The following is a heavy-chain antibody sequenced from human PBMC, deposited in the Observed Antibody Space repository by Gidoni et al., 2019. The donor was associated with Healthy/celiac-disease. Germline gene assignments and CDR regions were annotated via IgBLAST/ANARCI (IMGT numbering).Heavy chain of an antibody. CDR1: GFTFSSYS. CDR3: ARARIYDSSGYHSPFDY. V-gene: IGHV3-48*02. CDR2: ISSSSSTI. J-gene: IGHJ4*02. D-gene: IGHD3-22*01. Sequence: EVQLVESGGGLVQPGGSLRLSCAASGFTFSSYSMNWVRQAPGKGLEWVSYISSSSSTIYYADSVKGRFTISRDNAKNSLYLQMNSLRDEDTAVYYCARARIYDSSGYHSPFDYWGQGTLVTVSS.